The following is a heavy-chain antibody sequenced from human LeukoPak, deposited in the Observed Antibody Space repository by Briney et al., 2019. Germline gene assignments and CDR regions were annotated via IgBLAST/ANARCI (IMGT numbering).Heavy chain of an antibody. D-gene: IGHD3-10*01. CDR3: AKTPFFYYGSGSYSDY. CDR2: ISGSGGST. V-gene: IGHV3-23*01. CDR1: GFTFSSYA. J-gene: IGHJ4*02. Sequence: GGSLRLSCAASGFTFSSYAMSWVRQAPGKGLEWVSAISGSGGSTYYAHSVKGRFTISRDNSKNTLYLQMNSLRAEDTAVYYCAKTPFFYYGSGSYSDYWGQGTLVTVSS.